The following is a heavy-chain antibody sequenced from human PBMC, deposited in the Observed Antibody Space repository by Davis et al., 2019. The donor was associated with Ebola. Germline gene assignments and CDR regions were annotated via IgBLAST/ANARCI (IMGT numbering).Heavy chain of an antibody. Sequence: SLRLSCAASGFIFDDYSMHWVRQAPGKGLQWVAGISWNSASIDYADSVKGRFTVSRDNSMNTLYLQMNSLTAEDSAVYYCTRGNYGRDVWGQGTTVAVSS. CDR3: TRGNYGRDV. J-gene: IGHJ6*02. CDR1: GFIFDDYS. V-gene: IGHV3-9*01. CDR2: ISWNSASI.